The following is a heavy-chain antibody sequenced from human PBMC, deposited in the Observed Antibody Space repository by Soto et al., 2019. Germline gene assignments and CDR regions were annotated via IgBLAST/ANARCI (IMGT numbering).Heavy chain of an antibody. D-gene: IGHD6-19*01. CDR1: GGSISSSSYY. CDR3: ASLQWLKQVHNWFDP. Sequence: SETLSLTCTVSGGSISSSSYYWGWIRQPPGKGLEWIGSIYYSGSTYYNPSLKSRVTISVDTSKNQFSLTLSSVTAADTAVYYCASLQWLKQVHNWFDPWGQGTLVTVSS. J-gene: IGHJ5*02. CDR2: IYYSGST. V-gene: IGHV4-39*01.